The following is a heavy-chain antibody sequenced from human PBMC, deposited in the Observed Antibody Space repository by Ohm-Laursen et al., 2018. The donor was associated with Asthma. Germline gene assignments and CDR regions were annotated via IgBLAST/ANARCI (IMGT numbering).Heavy chain of an antibody. CDR3: AKLVGVTTA. CDR1: GFSFSNFG. Sequence: SLRLSCTASGFSFSNFGMFWVRQAPGKGLEWVAFISYVGSTKYYADSVQGRFTISRDNARNSVYQQMNSLRPEDTAFYYCAKLVGVTTAWGQGTLVTVSS. V-gene: IGHV3-30*18. CDR2: ISYVGSTK. D-gene: IGHD4-17*01. J-gene: IGHJ5*02.